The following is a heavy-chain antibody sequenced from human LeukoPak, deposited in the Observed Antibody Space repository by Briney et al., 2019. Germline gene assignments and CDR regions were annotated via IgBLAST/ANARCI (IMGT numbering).Heavy chain of an antibody. J-gene: IGHJ6*03. CDR3: ASGGDRDYMDV. CDR1: GFTFSSYS. V-gene: IGHV3-21*01. Sequence: GGSLRLSCAASGFTFSSYSMNWVRQAPGKGLEWVSSISSSSSYIYYADSLKGRFTISRDSARNSLYLQMNSLRAEDTAVYYCASGGDRDYMDVWGNGTTVTVSS. CDR2: ISSSSSYI. D-gene: IGHD3-16*02.